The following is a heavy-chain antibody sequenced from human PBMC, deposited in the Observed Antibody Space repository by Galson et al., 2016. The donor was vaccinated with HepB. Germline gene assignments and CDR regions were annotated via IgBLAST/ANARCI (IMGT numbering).Heavy chain of an antibody. J-gene: IGHJ3*02. CDR1: GYPFSNYA. CDR2: INAGGGGT. Sequence: VKVSCKASGYPFSNYATHWLRQAPGQSLEWMGWINAGGGGTKYSQKFQGRLSITRDTSANIAYMELSGLRFEDTAVYFCARSTKITTIIVLIAGGAFDIWGQGTVVTVSS. D-gene: IGHD2/OR15-2a*01. CDR3: ARSTKITTIIVLIAGGAFDI. V-gene: IGHV1-3*01.